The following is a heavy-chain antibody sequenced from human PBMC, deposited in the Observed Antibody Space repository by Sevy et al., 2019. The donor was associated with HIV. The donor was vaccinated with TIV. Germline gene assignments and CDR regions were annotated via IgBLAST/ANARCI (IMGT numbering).Heavy chain of an antibody. CDR1: GDSVSGDSVA. Sequence: QSQTLSLTCAISGDSVSGDSVAWNWIRQYPSRGLEWLGRTYYRSKWYNDYALSVKGRILVSTDTSKNQVYLQLNSVTPKDTDVYYCARAITIFGLTIMLDPWGQGTLVTVSS. D-gene: IGHD3-3*01. CDR3: ARAITIFGLTIMLDP. CDR2: TYYRSKWYN. V-gene: IGHV6-1*01. J-gene: IGHJ5*02.